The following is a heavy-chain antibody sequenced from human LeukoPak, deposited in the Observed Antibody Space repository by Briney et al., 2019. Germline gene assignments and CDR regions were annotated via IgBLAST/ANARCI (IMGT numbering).Heavy chain of an antibody. CDR1: GYTFTTYG. CDR3: ARDLIAARPNWYDP. V-gene: IGHV1-18*01. J-gene: IGHJ5*02. D-gene: IGHD6-6*01. Sequence: ASVKVSCKASGYTFTTYGISWVRQAPGHGLEWMGWISAYNGNTNYAQKLQGRVTMTTDTSTSTAYMELRSLRSDDTAVYYCARDLIAARPNWYDPWGQGTLVTVSS. CDR2: ISAYNGNT.